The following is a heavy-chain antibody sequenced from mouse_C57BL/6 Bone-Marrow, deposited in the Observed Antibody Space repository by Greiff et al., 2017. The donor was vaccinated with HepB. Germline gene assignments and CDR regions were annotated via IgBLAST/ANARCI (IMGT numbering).Heavy chain of an antibody. J-gene: IGHJ3*01. Sequence: QVQLQQSGAELARPGASVKLSCKASGYTFTSYGISWVKQRTGQGLEWIGEIYPRSGNTYYNEKFKGKATLTADKSSSTAYMELRSLTSEDSAVYFCARPPRQLRLWVAYWGQGTLVTVSA. V-gene: IGHV1-81*01. CDR2: IYPRSGNT. CDR3: ARPPRQLRLWVAY. D-gene: IGHD3-2*02. CDR1: GYTFTSYG.